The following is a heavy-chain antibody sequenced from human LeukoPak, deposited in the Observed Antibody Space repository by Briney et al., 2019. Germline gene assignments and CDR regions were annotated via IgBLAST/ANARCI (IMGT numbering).Heavy chain of an antibody. CDR1: GYSISSGYY. CDR2: IYHSGST. D-gene: IGHD6-13*01. V-gene: IGHV4-38-2*01. Sequence: SETLSLTCAVSGYSISSGYYWGWIRQPPGKGLEWIGSIYHSGSTYYNPSPKSRVTISVDTSKNQFSLKLSSVTAADTAVYYCARPSYKAAARLDYWGQGTLVTVSS. J-gene: IGHJ4*02. CDR3: ARPSYKAAARLDY.